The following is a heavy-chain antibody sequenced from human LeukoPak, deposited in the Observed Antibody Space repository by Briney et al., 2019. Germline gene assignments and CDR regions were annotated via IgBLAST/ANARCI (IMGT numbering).Heavy chain of an antibody. CDR3: AKDMGYSSGYPEAFDI. Sequence: GGSLRLSCAASGFTFDEYAMHWVRQVPGKGLEWVSGINWNSGSIGYADSVKGRFTISRDNAKNSLYLQMNSLRAEDMALYYCAKDMGYSSGYPEAFDIWGQGTMVTVPS. V-gene: IGHV3-9*03. D-gene: IGHD3-22*01. CDR2: INWNSGSI. CDR1: GFTFDEYA. J-gene: IGHJ3*02.